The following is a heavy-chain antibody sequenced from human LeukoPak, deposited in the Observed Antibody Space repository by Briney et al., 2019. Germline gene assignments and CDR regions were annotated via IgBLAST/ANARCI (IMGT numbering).Heavy chain of an antibody. CDR3: AHTVTPRYFQF. D-gene: IGHD4-17*01. CDR2: ISSSSSYI. Sequence: GGSLRLSCAASGFTFSNYSMAWVRQAPGRGLEWVSFISSSSSYIYYADSVKGRFTISRDNAKNSLYLQMNSLRTEDTALYYCAHTVTPRYFQFWGQGTLVTVSS. J-gene: IGHJ1*01. CDR1: GFTFSNYS. V-gene: IGHV3-21*01.